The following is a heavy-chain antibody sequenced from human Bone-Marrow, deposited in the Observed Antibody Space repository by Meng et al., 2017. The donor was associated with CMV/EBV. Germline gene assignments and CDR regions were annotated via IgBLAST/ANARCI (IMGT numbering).Heavy chain of an antibody. CDR3: ARQLNSEVSPIDS. D-gene: IGHD4-23*01. CDR2: INPNSGGT. Sequence: ASVKVSCKASGYTFTGYYMHWVRQAPGQGLEWMGWINPNSGGTNYAQKFQGRVTMTRDTSISTAYMELRSLRSDDTAIYYCARQLNSEVSPIDSWGQGTLVTVSS. CDR1: GYTFTGYY. V-gene: IGHV1-2*02. J-gene: IGHJ4*02.